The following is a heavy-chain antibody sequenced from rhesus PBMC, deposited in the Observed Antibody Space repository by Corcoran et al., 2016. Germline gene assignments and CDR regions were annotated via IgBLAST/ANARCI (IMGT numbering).Heavy chain of an antibody. J-gene: IGHJ5-1*01. CDR3: AKGSWTGDRFDV. CDR1: GGSISRSNW. V-gene: IGHV4S18*01. Sequence: QVQLQESGPGLVKPSETLSLTCAVSGGSISRSNWWSWIRQHPGKGLEWIGGIYSNRENTNYNPSLKSRVTISKDTSKNQFSLKLSAVTAADTAVYYFAKGSWTGDRFDVWGPGVLVTVSS. CDR2: IYSNRENT. D-gene: IGHD1-1-1*01.